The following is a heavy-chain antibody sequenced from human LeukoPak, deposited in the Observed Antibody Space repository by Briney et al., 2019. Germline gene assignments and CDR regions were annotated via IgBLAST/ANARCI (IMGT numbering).Heavy chain of an antibody. CDR1: GYTFTGYY. Sequence: ASVKVSCKASGYTFTGYYMHWVRQAPGQGLEWMGWINPNSGGTNYAQKFQGWVTMTRDTSISTAYMELSRLRSDDTAVYYCAREGSGCYRGVEDLDYWGQGTLVTVSS. V-gene: IGHV1-2*04. CDR3: AREGSGCYRGVEDLDY. CDR2: INPNSGGT. J-gene: IGHJ4*02. D-gene: IGHD6-19*01.